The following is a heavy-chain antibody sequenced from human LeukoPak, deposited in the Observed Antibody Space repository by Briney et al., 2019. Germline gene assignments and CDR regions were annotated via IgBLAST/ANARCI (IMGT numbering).Heavy chain of an antibody. CDR3: ARGRDYYDSSGYSY. J-gene: IGHJ4*02. CDR2: MSPSSGDT. CDR1: GYTFTNYD. Sequence: ASVKVSCKASGYTFTNYDINWVRQATGQGLEWMGWMSPSSGDTGFAQKFQGRVTMTRNTSISSAYMELSSLRSEDTAVYYCARGRDYYDSSGYSYWGQGTLVTVSS. D-gene: IGHD3-22*01. V-gene: IGHV1-8*01.